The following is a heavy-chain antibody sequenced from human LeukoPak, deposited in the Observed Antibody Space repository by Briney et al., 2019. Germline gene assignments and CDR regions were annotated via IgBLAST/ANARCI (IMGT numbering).Heavy chain of an antibody. CDR3: ARADGDYYYYYYMDV. J-gene: IGHJ6*03. CDR1: GFTFSSYW. Sequence: PGGSLRLSCAASGFTFSSYWMSWVRQAPGKGLEWVANIKQDGSEKYYVDSVKGRFTISRDNAKNSLYLQMNSLRAEDTAVYYCARADGDYYYYYYMDVWGKGTTVTVSS. V-gene: IGHV3-7*01. D-gene: IGHD4-17*01. CDR2: IKQDGSEK.